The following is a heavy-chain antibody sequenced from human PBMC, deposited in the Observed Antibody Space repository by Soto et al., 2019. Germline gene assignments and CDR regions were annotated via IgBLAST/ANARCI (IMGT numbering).Heavy chain of an antibody. V-gene: IGHV4-59*01. Sequence: SETLSLTCTVSGGSISSYYWSWIRQPPGKGLEGIGYIYYSGSTNYNPSLKSRVTISVDTSKNQFSLKLSSVTAADTAVYYCARGGDYYDSSGYLYYWGQGTLVTVSS. CDR1: GGSISSYY. CDR2: IYYSGST. J-gene: IGHJ4*02. CDR3: ARGGDYYDSSGYLYY. D-gene: IGHD3-22*01.